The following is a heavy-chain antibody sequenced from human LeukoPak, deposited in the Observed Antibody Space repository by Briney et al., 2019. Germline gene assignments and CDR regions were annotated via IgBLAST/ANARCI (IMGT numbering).Heavy chain of an antibody. J-gene: IGHJ3*02. D-gene: IGHD2-2*01. CDR2: IYTGGST. CDR1: GGSIGTYY. CDR3: ARRVDIVVVPADAFDI. Sequence: PSETLSLTCSVSGGSIGTYYWSWIRQPAGEGLEWIGRIYTGGSTNYNPSLKSRVTLSIETPKNQFSLELTSVTAADTAVHYCARRVDIVVVPADAFDIWGQGTMVTVSS. V-gene: IGHV4-4*07.